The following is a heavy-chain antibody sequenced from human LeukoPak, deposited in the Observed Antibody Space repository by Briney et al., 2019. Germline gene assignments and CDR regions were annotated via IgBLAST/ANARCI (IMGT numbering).Heavy chain of an antibody. Sequence: PGLSLRLSCPASGFTFSSYSMSWVRQAPAQGLEWVSTISGSGYGKYYPDPVNDRFTIPRDNYKNTLYLQMNTLRAEDTAVYYCATVQYQLPPATWPSIDWGQGTLVTVSS. J-gene: IGHJ4*02. CDR3: ATVQYQLPPATWPSID. V-gene: IGHV3-23*01. D-gene: IGHD2-2*01. CDR2: ISGSGYGK. CDR1: GFTFSSYS.